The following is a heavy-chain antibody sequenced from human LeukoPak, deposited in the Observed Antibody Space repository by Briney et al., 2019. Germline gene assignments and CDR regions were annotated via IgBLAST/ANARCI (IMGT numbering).Heavy chain of an antibody. CDR3: ARGDYLIDY. D-gene: IGHD5-12*01. Sequence: PSETLSLTCTVSGGSISSYYWSWIRQPPGKGLELIGYIYYSGSTNYNPSLKSRVTISVDTSKNQFSLKLSSVTAADTAVYYCARGDYLIDYWGQGTLVTVSS. CDR1: GGSISSYY. V-gene: IGHV4-59*01. CDR2: IYYSGST. J-gene: IGHJ4*02.